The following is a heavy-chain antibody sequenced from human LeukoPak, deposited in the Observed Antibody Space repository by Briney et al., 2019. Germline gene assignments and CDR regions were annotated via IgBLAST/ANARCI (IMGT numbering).Heavy chain of an antibody. V-gene: IGHV4-30-4*08. J-gene: IGHJ4*02. Sequence: PSETLSLTCTVSGGSISSSYYYWGWIRQPPGKGLEWIGYIYYSGSTYYNPSLKSRVTISVDTSKNQFSLKLSSVTAADTAVYYCARRPQAYYYDSSGWVFDYWGQGTLVTVSS. CDR3: ARRPQAYYYDSSGWVFDY. D-gene: IGHD3-22*01. CDR2: IYYSGST. CDR1: GGSISSSYYY.